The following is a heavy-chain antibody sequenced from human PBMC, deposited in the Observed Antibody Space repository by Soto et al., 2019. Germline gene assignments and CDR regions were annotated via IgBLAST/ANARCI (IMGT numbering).Heavy chain of an antibody. CDR1: GYTFSSYD. Sequence: QVQLVQSGAEVKEPGASVKVSCKSSGYTFSSYDINWVRRAAGQGLEWVGSMNPNSGNTLYAQKFQGRVIMTRSTSISTAYMELSSLRSDYTAVYYCARSHNSGDVDYWGQGTLVTVSS. V-gene: IGHV1-8*01. D-gene: IGHD4-17*01. CDR2: MNPNSGNT. CDR3: ARSHNSGDVDY. J-gene: IGHJ4*02.